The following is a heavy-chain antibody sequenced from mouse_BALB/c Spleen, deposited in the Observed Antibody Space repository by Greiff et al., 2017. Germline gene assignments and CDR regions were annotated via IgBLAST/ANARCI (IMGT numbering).Heavy chain of an antibody. Sequence: EVQVVESGGGLVQPGGSRKLSCAASGFTFSSFGMHWVRQAPEKGLEWVAYISSGSSTIYYADTVKGRFTISRDNPKNTLFLQMTSLRSEDTAMYYCARLEDTTIPYWGQGTSVTVSS. CDR1: GFTFSSFG. V-gene: IGHV5-17*02. J-gene: IGHJ4*01. CDR3: ARLEDTTIPY. CDR2: ISSGSSTI. D-gene: IGHD1-1*01.